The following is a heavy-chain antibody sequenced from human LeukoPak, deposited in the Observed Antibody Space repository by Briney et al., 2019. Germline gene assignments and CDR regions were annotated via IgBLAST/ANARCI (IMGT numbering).Heavy chain of an antibody. Sequence: GRSLRLCCAASGFTFDDYAMHWVRQAPGKGLEWVSGISWNSGSIGYADSVKGRFTISRDNSKNTLYLQMNSLRAEDTAVYYCARGLPATGMILDYWGQGTLVTVSS. D-gene: IGHD2-2*01. CDR2: ISWNSGSI. J-gene: IGHJ4*02. CDR3: ARGLPATGMILDY. V-gene: IGHV3-9*01. CDR1: GFTFDDYA.